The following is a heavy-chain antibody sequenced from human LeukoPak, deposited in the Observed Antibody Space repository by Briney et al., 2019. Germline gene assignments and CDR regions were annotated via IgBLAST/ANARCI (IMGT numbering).Heavy chain of an antibody. CDR2: INPADSDT. Sequence: GESLKISCKTSGYSFTSYWIAWVRQVPGKGLEWVGIINPADSDTRYSLSLQGQVTISADRSISTAYLQWSSLKASDTAIYYCARGEGGYNYAFWGQGTLVSVSS. CDR3: ARGEGGYNYAF. D-gene: IGHD5-24*01. J-gene: IGHJ4*02. CDR1: GYSFTSYW. V-gene: IGHV5-51*01.